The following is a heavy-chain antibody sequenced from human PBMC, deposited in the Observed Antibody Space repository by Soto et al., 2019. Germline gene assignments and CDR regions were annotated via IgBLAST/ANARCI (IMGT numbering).Heavy chain of an antibody. V-gene: IGHV3-23*01. D-gene: IGHD6-19*01. J-gene: IGHJ4*02. CDR1: GFTFSTSA. CDR2: ISDGGGFT. CDR3: AKGSDSSGWEHFDY. Sequence: EAQLLESGGGLVQPGGSLRLSCAASGFTFSTSAMTWVRQAPGKGLEWVSHISDGGGFTYYADSVKGRFTISRDNSKNTVYLHMNSLRAEDTAIYYCAKGSDSSGWEHFDYWGQGTLVTVSS.